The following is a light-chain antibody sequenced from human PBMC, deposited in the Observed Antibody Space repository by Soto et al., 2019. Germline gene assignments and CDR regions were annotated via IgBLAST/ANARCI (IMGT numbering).Light chain of an antibody. Sequence: EIVLTQSPGTLSLSPGERATLSCRASQSVSSSYLAWYQQKPGQAPRRLIYGASSRATGIPDRFSGSGSGTDFTLTISRLEPEDFAVYYCQQYGSSPRVTFGGGTKVEIK. V-gene: IGKV3-20*01. CDR1: QSVSSSY. CDR2: GAS. CDR3: QQYGSSPRVT. J-gene: IGKJ4*01.